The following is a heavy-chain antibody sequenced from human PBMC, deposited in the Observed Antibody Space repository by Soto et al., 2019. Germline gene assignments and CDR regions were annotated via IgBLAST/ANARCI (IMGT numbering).Heavy chain of an antibody. CDR3: ARDRVGYSSSPFRGMDV. CDR1: GGSIISGDYY. V-gene: IGHV4-30-4*01. J-gene: IGHJ6*02. D-gene: IGHD6-13*01. Sequence: SETLSLTCTVSGGSIISGDYYWMWIRQPPGKGLEWIGYIYYSGSTYYNPSLKSRVTISVDTSKNQFSLKLSSVTAADTAVYYCARDRVGYSSSPFRGMDVWGQGTTVTVSS. CDR2: IYYSGST.